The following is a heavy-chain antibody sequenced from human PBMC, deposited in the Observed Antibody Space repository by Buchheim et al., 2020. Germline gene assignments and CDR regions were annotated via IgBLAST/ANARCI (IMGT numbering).Heavy chain of an antibody. CDR1: GGSISSGGYS. CDR2: IYYSGST. V-gene: IGHV4-61*08. Sequence: QLQLQESGSGLVKPSQTLSLTCAVSGGSISSGGYSWSWIRQPPGKGLEWIGYIYYSGSTNYNPSLKSRVTISVDTSKNQFSLKLSSVTAADTAVYYCARGGYSGYDPEAYYYYYGMDVWGQGTT. D-gene: IGHD5-12*01. CDR3: ARGGYSGYDPEAYYYYYGMDV. J-gene: IGHJ6*02.